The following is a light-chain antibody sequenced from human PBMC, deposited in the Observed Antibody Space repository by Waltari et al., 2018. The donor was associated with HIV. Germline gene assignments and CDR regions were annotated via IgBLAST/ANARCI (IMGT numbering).Light chain of an antibody. Sequence: SYELTQPPSVSVARRQPTSITYPVPNLERQYGCWYQQRPGPPTVLVIYQDTKRPSGIPERCSGSSSGNTATLTISGTQAVDEGDYYCQAWDSSTVIFGRGTKLTVL. CDR2: QDT. V-gene: IGLV3-1*01. J-gene: IGLJ2*01. CDR3: QAWDSSTVI. CDR1: NLERQY.